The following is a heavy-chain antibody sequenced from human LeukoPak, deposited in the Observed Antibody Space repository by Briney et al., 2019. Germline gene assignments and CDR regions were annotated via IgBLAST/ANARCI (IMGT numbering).Heavy chain of an antibody. J-gene: IGHJ6*03. Sequence: GASVKVSCKASGYTFTSYGISWVRQAPGQGLEWMGGIIPIFGTANYAQKFQGRVTITTDESTSTAYMELSSLRSEDTAVYYCARGRLGTLSRNYYYYMDVWGKGTTVTVSS. D-gene: IGHD3-16*01. CDR1: GYTFTSYG. CDR3: ARGRLGTLSRNYYYYMDV. CDR2: IIPIFGTA. V-gene: IGHV1-69*05.